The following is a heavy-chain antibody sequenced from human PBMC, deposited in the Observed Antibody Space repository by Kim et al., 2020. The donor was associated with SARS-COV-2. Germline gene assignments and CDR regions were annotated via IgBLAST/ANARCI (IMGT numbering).Heavy chain of an antibody. V-gene: IGHV3-9*01. Sequence: GGSLRLSCAASGFTFDDYAMHWVRQVPGKGLEWVSGISWNSGSIGYADSVKGRFTISRDNAKNSLYLQMNTLRAEDTALYYCAKDLYDSSGYYYRENYGMELGGQRPTVTISS. J-gene: IGHJ6*02. CDR1: GFTFDDYA. D-gene: IGHD3-22*01. CDR2: ISWNSGSI. CDR3: AKDLYDSSGYYYRENYGMEL.